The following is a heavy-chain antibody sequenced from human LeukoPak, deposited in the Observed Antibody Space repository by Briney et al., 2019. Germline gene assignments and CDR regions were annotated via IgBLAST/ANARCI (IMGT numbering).Heavy chain of an antibody. Sequence: ASVKVSCKASGSTFTGYYMHWVRQAPGQGLEWMGWINPNSGGTNYAQKFQGRVTMTRDTSISTAYMELSRLRSDDTAVYYCARVPPWRESGRWRFDYWGQGTLVTVSS. D-gene: IGHD1-26*01. V-gene: IGHV1-2*02. CDR2: INPNSGGT. CDR1: GSTFTGYY. CDR3: ARVPPWRESGRWRFDY. J-gene: IGHJ4*02.